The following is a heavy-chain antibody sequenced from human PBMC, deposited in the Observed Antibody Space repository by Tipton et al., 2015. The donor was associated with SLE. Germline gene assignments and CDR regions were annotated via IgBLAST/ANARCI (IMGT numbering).Heavy chain of an antibody. D-gene: IGHD3-10*01. J-gene: IGHJ5*01. CDR2: IYHTGTT. CDR1: GYSISSGYY. CDR3: ARDFGNVGRFDS. Sequence: LRLSCSVSGYSISSGYYWGWIRQPPGKGLEWVGIIYHTGTTKYSPPLQRRVAISVDTSRNQFSLKLNSLTAADTAVYYCARDFGNVGRFDSWGQGTLVTVSS. V-gene: IGHV4-38-2*02.